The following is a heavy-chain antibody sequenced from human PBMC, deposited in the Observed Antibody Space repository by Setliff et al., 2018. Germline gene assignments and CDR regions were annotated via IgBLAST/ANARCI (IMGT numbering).Heavy chain of an antibody. CDR1: GYTFSNYD. J-gene: IGHJ3*02. CDR2: MNPNSGNT. V-gene: IGHV1-8*02. D-gene: IGHD4-4*01. Sequence: VASVKVSCKASGYTFSNYDINWVRQGTGQGLEWMGWMNPNSGNTGYAQKFQGRVTMTRNTSISTVYMELTSLRYEDMAVYYCARGLRQDRSNSDVFDIWGQGTVVTVSS. CDR3: ARGLRQDRSNSDVFDI.